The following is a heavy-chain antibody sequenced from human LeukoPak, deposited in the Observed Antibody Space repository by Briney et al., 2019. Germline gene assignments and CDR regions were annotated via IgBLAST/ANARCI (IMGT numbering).Heavy chain of an antibody. J-gene: IGHJ4*02. Sequence: GGTLRLSCAASGFSFSSYWMSWVRQAPGKGLEWVANIKEDGSEKYYVDSVKGRFTISRDNAKNSLYLQMNSLRDEDTAVYYCTRDPSVSYYDYLRYFDYWGQGTLVTVSS. V-gene: IGHV3-7*01. CDR2: IKEDGSEK. CDR1: GFSFSSYW. CDR3: TRDPSVSYYDYLRYFDY. D-gene: IGHD3-3*01.